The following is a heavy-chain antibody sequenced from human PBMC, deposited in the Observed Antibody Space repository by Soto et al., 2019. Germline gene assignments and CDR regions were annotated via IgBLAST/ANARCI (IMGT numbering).Heavy chain of an antibody. V-gene: IGHV1-18*04. J-gene: IGHJ5*02. D-gene: IGHD1-20*01. CDR1: CYTFTNYG. Sequence: QVQLVQSGAEVKKPGASVKVSCKSSCYTFTNYGITWVRQAPRQGLDWMGWISGYNGNTNYAQKLQGRVTMTTYKPTSTAYRELRSLTSDDTAVYYCARVPEEIVTGRDWFDPWGQGTLVTVSS. CDR3: ARVPEEIVTGRDWFDP. CDR2: ISGYNGNT.